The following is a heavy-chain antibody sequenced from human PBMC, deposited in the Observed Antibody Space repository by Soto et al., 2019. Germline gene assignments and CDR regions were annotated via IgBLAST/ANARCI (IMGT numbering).Heavy chain of an antibody. D-gene: IGHD3-16*01. CDR3: GAWGASWFDP. J-gene: IGHJ5*02. CDR2: ISSSSSTI. V-gene: IGHV3-48*01. Sequence: EVQLVESGGGLVQPGGSLRLSCAASGFTFSSYSMNWVRQAPGKGLEWVSYISSSSSTIYYADSVKGRFTISRDNAKNSLYLQMNSLRAEDTAVYYCGAWGASWFDPWGQGTLVTDSS. CDR1: GFTFSSYS.